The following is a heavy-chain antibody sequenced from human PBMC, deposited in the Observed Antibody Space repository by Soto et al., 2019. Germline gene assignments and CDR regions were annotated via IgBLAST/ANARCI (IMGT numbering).Heavy chain of an antibody. CDR1: GFTFSSYA. J-gene: IGHJ4*02. D-gene: IGHD2-15*01. V-gene: IGHV3-23*01. Sequence: GGSLRLSCAASGFTFSSYAMSWVRQAPGKGLEWVSAISGSGGSTYYADSVKGRFTISRDNSKNTLYLQMNSLRAEDTAVYYCAKGYCSGGSYYVFDYWGQGTLVTVSS. CDR3: AKGYCSGGSYYVFDY. CDR2: ISGSGGST.